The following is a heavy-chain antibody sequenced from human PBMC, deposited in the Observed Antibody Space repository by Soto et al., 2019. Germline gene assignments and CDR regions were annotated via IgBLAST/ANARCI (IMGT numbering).Heavy chain of an antibody. Sequence: TLEILSLTCAVYGGSFSGYYWSWIRQPPGKGLEWIGEINHSGSTNYNPSLKSRVTISVDTSKNQFSLKLSSVTAADTAVYYCARAGTPNCSSTSCRFIDYWGQGTLVTVSS. CDR3: ARAGTPNCSSTSCRFIDY. V-gene: IGHV4-34*01. CDR2: INHSGST. CDR1: GGSFSGYY. D-gene: IGHD2-2*01. J-gene: IGHJ4*02.